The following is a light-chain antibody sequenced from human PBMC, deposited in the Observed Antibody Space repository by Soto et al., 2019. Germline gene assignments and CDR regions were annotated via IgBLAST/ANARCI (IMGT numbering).Light chain of an antibody. V-gene: IGKV3-15*01. Sequence: EIVMTQSPATLSVSPGERATLSCRASQSVSSNLAWYQQKPGQAPRLLIYGASTRATGIPARFSGSGSGTEFTLTISSLQSEDFAVYYCQQYNNGPPVTVGGGTKVEIK. CDR1: QSVSSN. CDR3: QQYNNGPPVT. J-gene: IGKJ4*01. CDR2: GAS.